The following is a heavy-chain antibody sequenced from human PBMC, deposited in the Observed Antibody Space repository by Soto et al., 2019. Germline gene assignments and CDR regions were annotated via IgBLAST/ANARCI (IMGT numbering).Heavy chain of an antibody. V-gene: IGHV3-74*01. CDR3: ARVFQTGRFLEWLLSSGGWFDP. CDR2: INSDGSST. D-gene: IGHD3-3*01. Sequence: GGSLRLSCAASGFTFSSYWMHWVRQAPGKGLVWVSRINSDGSSTSYADSVKGRFTISRDNAKNTLYLQMNSLRAEDTAVYYCARVFQTGRFLEWLLSSGGWFDPWGQGTLVTVSS. CDR1: GFTFSSYW. J-gene: IGHJ5*02.